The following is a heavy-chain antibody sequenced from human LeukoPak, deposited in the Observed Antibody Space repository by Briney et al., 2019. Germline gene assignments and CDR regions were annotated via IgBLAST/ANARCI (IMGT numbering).Heavy chain of an antibody. V-gene: IGHV3-7*01. Sequence: GSLRLSCAASGFTFSNYWMGWVRQAPGKGLEWVANIKQDGNEKYYVDSVKGRFTISRDNAKNSLHLQMNSLRAEDTAVYYCARVSHERFSSGWHDYWGQGTLVTVSS. CDR3: ARVSHERFSSGWHDY. D-gene: IGHD6-19*01. J-gene: IGHJ4*02. CDR2: IKQDGNEK. CDR1: GFTFSNYW.